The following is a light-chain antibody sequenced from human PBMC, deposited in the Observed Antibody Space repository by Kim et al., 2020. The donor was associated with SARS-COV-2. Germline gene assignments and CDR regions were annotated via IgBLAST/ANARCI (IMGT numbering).Light chain of an antibody. Sequence: DIVMTQSPDSLAVSLGERATINCKSSQSVLYSSNNKDYLAWYQQKPGQPPKLLIYWASTRESGVPDRFSGSGSGTDFTLTISSLQTEDVAVYYCQQLYNTPYTFGQGTKLEI. CDR1: QSVLYSSNNKDY. J-gene: IGKJ2*01. V-gene: IGKV4-1*01. CDR2: WAS. CDR3: QQLYNTPYT.